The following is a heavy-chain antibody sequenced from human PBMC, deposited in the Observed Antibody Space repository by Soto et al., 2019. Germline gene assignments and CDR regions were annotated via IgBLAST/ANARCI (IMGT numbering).Heavy chain of an antibody. CDR3: ARFKGYDSFDY. J-gene: IGHJ4*02. V-gene: IGHV3-30-3*01. D-gene: IGHD5-12*01. CDR2: ISYDGSNK. CDR1: GFTFSSYA. Sequence: GGSLRLSSAASGFTFSSYAMHWVRQAPGKGLEWVAVISYDGSNKYYADSVKGRFTISRDNSKNTLYLQMNSLRAEDTAVYYCARFKGYDSFDYWGQGTLVTVSS.